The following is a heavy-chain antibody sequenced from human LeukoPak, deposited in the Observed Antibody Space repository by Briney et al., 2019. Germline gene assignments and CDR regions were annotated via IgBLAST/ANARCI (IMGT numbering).Heavy chain of an antibody. CDR3: AKDMRRYSGSLENWFDP. J-gene: IGHJ5*02. Sequence: GGSLRLSCAASGFTFDDYAMHWVRQAPGKGLEWVSGISWNSGSIGYADSVKGRFTISRDNAKNSLYLQMNSLRAEDTALYYCAKDMRRYSGSLENWFDPWGQGTLVTVSS. V-gene: IGHV3-9*01. CDR2: ISWNSGSI. D-gene: IGHD6-6*01. CDR1: GFTFDDYA.